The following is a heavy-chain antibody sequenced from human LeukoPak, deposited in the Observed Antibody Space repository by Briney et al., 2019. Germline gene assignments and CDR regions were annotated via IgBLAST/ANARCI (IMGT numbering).Heavy chain of an antibody. CDR3: ARARGATISS. J-gene: IGHJ4*02. D-gene: IGHD1-26*01. Sequence: PSGTLSLTCAVYGGSFSGYYWSWIRQPPGKGLEWIGEINHSGSTNYNPSLKSRVTISVDTSKNQFSLKLSSVTAADTAVYYCARARGATISSWGQGTLVTVTS. CDR1: GGSFSGYY. CDR2: INHSGST. V-gene: IGHV4-34*01.